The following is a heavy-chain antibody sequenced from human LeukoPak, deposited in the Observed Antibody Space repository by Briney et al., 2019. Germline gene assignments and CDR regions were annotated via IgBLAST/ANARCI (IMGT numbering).Heavy chain of an antibody. CDR2: IKEGGSDT. V-gene: IGHV3-7*04. CDR3: ARGRYTSGWYPHYFDY. D-gene: IGHD6-19*01. CDR1: GFTFSSYW. Sequence: PGGSLRLSCAASGFTFSSYWMSWVRQAPGTGLEWVANIKEGGSDTYYVDSVKGRFTISRDNAKNSLYLQMNSLRAEDTAVYYCARGRYTSGWYPHYFDYWGQGPLVTVSS. J-gene: IGHJ4*02.